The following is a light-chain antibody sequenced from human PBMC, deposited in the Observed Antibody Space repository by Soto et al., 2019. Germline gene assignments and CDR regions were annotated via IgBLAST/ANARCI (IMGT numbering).Light chain of an antibody. CDR3: QTWGTGIQV. CDR1: SGHSNYA. CDR2: LNSDGSH. J-gene: IGLJ2*01. V-gene: IGLV4-69*01. Sequence: QPVLTQSPSISASLGASVKLTCTLSSGHSNYAIAWHQQQPEKGPRYLMKLNSDGSHSKGDGIPDRFSGSSSGAERYLTISSSQSEDEADYYCQTWGTGIQVFGRGTQLTVL.